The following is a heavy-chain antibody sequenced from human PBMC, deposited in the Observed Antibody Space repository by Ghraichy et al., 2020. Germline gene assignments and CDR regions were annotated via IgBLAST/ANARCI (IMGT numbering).Heavy chain of an antibody. J-gene: IGHJ1*01. D-gene: IGHD1-26*01. CDR1: GGSVSDSEFF. Sequence: SETLSLTCTASGGSVSDSEFFWGWVRQAPGKGLEWIGGVYPSLRSRVTMSVDAPKNQFSLKLNSVTAADTAVYFCVRHPKYSAGWRWYIQNWGQGALVTVSS. V-gene: IGHV4-39*01. CDR2: VY. CDR3: VRHPKYSAGWRWYIQN.